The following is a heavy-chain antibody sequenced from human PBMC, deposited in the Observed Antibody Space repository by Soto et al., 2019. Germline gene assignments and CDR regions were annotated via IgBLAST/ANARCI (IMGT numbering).Heavy chain of an antibody. D-gene: IGHD6-13*01. CDR2: ISAYNGNT. CDR1: GYTFTSYG. J-gene: IGHJ6*02. V-gene: IGHV1-18*01. CDR3: ATNRIIAAAGGYYYYGMDV. Sequence: QVQLVQSGAEVKKPGASVKVSCKASGYTFTSYGISWVRQAPGQGLEWMGWISAYNGNTNYAQKLQGRVTMTTDTYTSTAYMELRSLRSDDTAVYYCATNRIIAAAGGYYYYGMDVWGQGTTVTVSS.